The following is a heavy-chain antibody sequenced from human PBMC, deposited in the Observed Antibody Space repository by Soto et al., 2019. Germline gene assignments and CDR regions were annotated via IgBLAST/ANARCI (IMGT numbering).Heavy chain of an antibody. J-gene: IGHJ5*01. CDR1: GGSFTAYY. D-gene: IGHD3-10*01. CDR2: IHHSGST. CDR3: VRGRRGDP. V-gene: IGHV4-34*01. Sequence: PSETLSLTCAVSGGSFTAYYWSWVRQSPDMRLEWIGEIHHSGSTTYNPSLESRVTISVDTSKRQFSLKLTSVTAADTAVYYCVRGRRGDPWDQGTLVTVSS.